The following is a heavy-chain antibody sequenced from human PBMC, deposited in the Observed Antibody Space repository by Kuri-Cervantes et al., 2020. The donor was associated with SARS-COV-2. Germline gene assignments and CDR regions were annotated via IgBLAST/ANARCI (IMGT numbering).Heavy chain of an antibody. CDR3: ARGWLLRDY. CDR1: GGSISRYY. D-gene: IGHD3-22*01. J-gene: IGHJ4*02. Sequence: SETLSLTCTVSGGSISRYYWSWIRQPPGKGLEWIGYIYYSGSTNYNPSLKSRVTISVDTSKNRFSLKLSSVTAADTAVYYCARGWLLRDYWGQGTLVTVSS. V-gene: IGHV4-59*08. CDR2: IYYSGST.